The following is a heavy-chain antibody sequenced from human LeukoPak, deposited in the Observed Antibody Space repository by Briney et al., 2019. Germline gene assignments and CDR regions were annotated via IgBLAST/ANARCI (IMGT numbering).Heavy chain of an antibody. J-gene: IGHJ4*02. CDR2: IYYSGNT. Sequence: SETLSLACTLDGGSISSYYWSWIRQPPGKGLEWIGYIYYSGNTNYNPSLKSRVTISVDTSKNQFSLKLSSVTAADTAVYYCAREDSSGYFPDYWGQGTLVTVSS. D-gene: IGHD3-22*01. CDR3: AREDSSGYFPDY. V-gene: IGHV4-59*01. CDR1: GGSISSYY.